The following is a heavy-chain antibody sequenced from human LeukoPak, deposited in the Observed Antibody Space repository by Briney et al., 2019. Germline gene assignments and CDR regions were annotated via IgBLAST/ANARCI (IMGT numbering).Heavy chain of an antibody. Sequence: GGSLRLSCAASGFTFSSYEMNWVRQAPGKGLEWVSRIRSIVTSIDYVDSVRGRFTISRDNAKSSLYLQMDSLRAEDTAVYYCARGISSSYHRHFDYWGQGILVTVSS. CDR2: IRSIVTSI. D-gene: IGHD6-13*01. CDR1: GFTFSSYE. CDR3: ARGISSSYHRHFDY. J-gene: IGHJ4*02. V-gene: IGHV3-48*03.